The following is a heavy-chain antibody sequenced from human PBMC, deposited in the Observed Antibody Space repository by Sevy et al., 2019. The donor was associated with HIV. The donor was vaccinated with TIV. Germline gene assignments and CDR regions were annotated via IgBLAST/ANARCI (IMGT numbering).Heavy chain of an antibody. CDR1: GGSISSGSYY. CDR2: IYTSGST. D-gene: IGHD6-19*01. CDR3: AREWPGAVAALHFDY. J-gene: IGHJ4*02. Sequence: SETLSLTRTVSGGSISSGSYYWSWIRQPAGKGLEWIGRIYTSGSTNYNPSLKSRVTISVDTSKNQFSLKVSSVTAADTAVYYCAREWPGAVAALHFDYWGQGTLVTVSS. V-gene: IGHV4-61*02.